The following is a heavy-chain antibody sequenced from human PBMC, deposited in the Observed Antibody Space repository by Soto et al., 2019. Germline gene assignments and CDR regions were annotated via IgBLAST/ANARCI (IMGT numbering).Heavy chain of an antibody. CDR1: GFTFSSYA. CDR3: ARDVNQLVLYYYYGMDV. V-gene: IGHV3-30-3*01. D-gene: IGHD3-3*02. Sequence: QVQLVESGGGVVQPGRSLRLSCAASGFTFSSYAMHWVRQAPGKGLEWVAVISYDGSNKYYADSVKGRFTISRDNSKNTLYLQMNSLRADDTAVYYCARDVNQLVLYYYYGMDVWGQGTTVTVSS. J-gene: IGHJ6*02. CDR2: ISYDGSNK.